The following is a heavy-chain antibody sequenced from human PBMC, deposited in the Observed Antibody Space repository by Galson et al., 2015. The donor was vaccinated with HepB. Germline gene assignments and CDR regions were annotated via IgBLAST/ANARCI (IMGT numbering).Heavy chain of an antibody. CDR1: GYAFTTYY. Sequence: SVKVSCKASGYAFTTYYIHWVRQAPGQGLEWMGVINPSLESNRYAQKFQDRVTLTRDVSTSTVYMELSSLGFEDTAVYYCARQGTIVAVDSWGQGTQVTVSS. CDR3: ARQGTIVAVDS. J-gene: IGHJ4*02. V-gene: IGHV1-46*01. D-gene: IGHD4-11*01. CDR2: INPSLESN.